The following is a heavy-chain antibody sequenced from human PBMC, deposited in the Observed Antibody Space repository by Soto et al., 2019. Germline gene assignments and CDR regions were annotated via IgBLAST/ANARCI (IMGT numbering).Heavy chain of an antibody. CDR1: RFSYTSNA. D-gene: IGHD6-13*01. CDR3: ARDLAPAAGISPEYFDY. Sequence: GAPVKVSSSAHRFSYTSNALSWVQQAPGQGPEWMGWISAYNGNTNYAQKLQGRVTMTTDTSTSTAYMELRSLRSDDTAVYYCARDLAPAAGISPEYFDYWGQGSLVIVSS. J-gene: IGHJ4*02. CDR2: ISAYNGNT. V-gene: IGHV1-18*01.